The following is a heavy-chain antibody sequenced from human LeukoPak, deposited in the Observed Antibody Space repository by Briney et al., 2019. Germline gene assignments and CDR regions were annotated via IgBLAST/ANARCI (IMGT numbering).Heavy chain of an antibody. J-gene: IGHJ3*02. CDR1: GYTFTSYG. CDR3: ARAGLWYYSDSSGYHNGAFDI. D-gene: IGHD3-22*01. CDR2: ISTYNGNT. V-gene: IGHV1-18*01. Sequence: ASVKVSCKASGYTFTSYGISWVRQAPGQGLEWMGWISTYNGNTNYAQMLQGRVTMTTDTSTSTAYMELRSLRSDDTAVYYCARAGLWYYSDSSGYHNGAFDIWGQGTMVTVSS.